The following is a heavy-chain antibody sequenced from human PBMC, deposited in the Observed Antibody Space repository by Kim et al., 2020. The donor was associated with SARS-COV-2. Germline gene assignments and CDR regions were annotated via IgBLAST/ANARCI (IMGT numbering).Heavy chain of an antibody. D-gene: IGHD2-21*02. J-gene: IGHJ4*02. CDR3: AREGDCGEDCYSSI. V-gene: IGHV1-69*04. Sequence: YAPHLQDRVTITADKSTSTAYMELSSLRSDDMAIYYCAREGDCGEDCYSSIWGQGTLVTVSS.